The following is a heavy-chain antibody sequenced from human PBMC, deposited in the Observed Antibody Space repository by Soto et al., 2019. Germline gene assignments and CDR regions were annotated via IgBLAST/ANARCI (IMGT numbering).Heavy chain of an antibody. D-gene: IGHD2-21*02. CDR1: GYSFTSYW. V-gene: IGHV5-51*01. Sequence: GESLKISCNGSGYSFTSYWIGWVRQMPGKGLEWMGIIYPGDSDTRYSPSFQGQVTISADKSISTAYLQWSSLKASDTAMYYFARQVVTAIDYYYYGMDVWGQGTTVTVSS. CDR2: IYPGDSDT. J-gene: IGHJ6*02. CDR3: ARQVVTAIDYYYYGMDV.